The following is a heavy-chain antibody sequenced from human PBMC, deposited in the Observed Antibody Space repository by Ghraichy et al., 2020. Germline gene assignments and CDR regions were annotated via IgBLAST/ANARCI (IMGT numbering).Heavy chain of an antibody. V-gene: IGHV4-59*01. J-gene: IGHJ6*02. CDR2: IYYSGST. Sequence: SETLSLTCTVSGGSISSYYWSWIRQPPGKGLEWIGYIYYSGSTNYNPSLKSRVTISVDTSKNQFSLKLSSVTAADTAVYYCARDRTIFGVVTTDFYYYYGMDVWGQGTTVTVSS. CDR3: ARDRTIFGVVTTDFYYYYGMDV. CDR1: GGSISSYY. D-gene: IGHD3-3*01.